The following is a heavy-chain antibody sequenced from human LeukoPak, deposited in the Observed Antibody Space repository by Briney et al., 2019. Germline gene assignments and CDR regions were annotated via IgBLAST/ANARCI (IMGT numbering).Heavy chain of an antibody. CDR2: IRFDGSNI. CDR1: GFTFSTYG. V-gene: IGHV3-30*02. D-gene: IGHD1-26*01. Sequence: GGSLRLSCAASGFTFSTYGMHWVRQAPGKGLEWVAFIRFDGSNIYYADSVKGRFSISRDNSKTTLYLQMNSLRADDTAVYYCAREFDGSASGAGYWGQGTLVTVSS. J-gene: IGHJ4*02. CDR3: AREFDGSASGAGY.